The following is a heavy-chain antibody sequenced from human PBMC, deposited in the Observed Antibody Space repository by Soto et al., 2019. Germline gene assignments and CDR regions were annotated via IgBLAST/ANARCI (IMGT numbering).Heavy chain of an antibody. V-gene: IGHV3-11*06. D-gene: IGHD3-22*01. CDR1: GFIFSDYY. Sequence: GGSLSLSCAASGFIFSDYYMSWIRQAPGKGLEWVSYISSSSSYTNYADSVKGRFTISRDNAKNSLYLQMNSLRAEDTAVYYCARVKGTMIAVVPLEYWGQGTLVTVSS. CDR3: ARVKGTMIAVVPLEY. J-gene: IGHJ4*02. CDR2: ISSSSSYT.